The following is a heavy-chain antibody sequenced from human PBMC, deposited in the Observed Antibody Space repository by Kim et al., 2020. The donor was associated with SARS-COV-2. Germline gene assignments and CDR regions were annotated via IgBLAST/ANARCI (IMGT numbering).Heavy chain of an antibody. CDR1: GGSLNGYF. CDR2: IRYTGRT. J-gene: IGHJ4*02. CDR3: ARLPDISGWPFHY. V-gene: IGHV4-59*13. D-gene: IGHD6-19*01. Sequence: SETLSLTCTVSGGSLNGYFWTWIRQSPEKGLEWIGYIRYTGRTEYNPSLKSRVTMSLDTSKNQFSLKVTSVAPADTAVYYCARLPDISGWPFHYLGQGTL.